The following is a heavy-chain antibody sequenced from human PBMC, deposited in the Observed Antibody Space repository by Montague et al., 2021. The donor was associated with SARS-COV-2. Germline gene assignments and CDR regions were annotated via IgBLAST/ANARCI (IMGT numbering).Heavy chain of an antibody. D-gene: IGHD2-15*01. CDR3: ARGGSGGSCYSPPCYFDY. V-gene: IGHV3-53*01. CDR2: IYSGGST. CDR1: GLIVSSNY. Sequence: SLRLSCAASGLIVSSNYMSWVRPAPGKGLEWVSVIYSGGSTYYADSVKGRFTISRDNSKNTLYLQMNTLSPEDTAVYYCARGGSGGSCYSPPCYFDYWGQGTLVTVSS. J-gene: IGHJ4*02.